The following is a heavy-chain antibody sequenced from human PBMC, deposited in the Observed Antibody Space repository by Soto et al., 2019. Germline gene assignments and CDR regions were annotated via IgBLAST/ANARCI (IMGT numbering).Heavy chain of an antibody. V-gene: IGHV4-39*01. J-gene: IGHJ4*02. D-gene: IGHD3-10*01. CDR3: AKSNSGSYSFDY. Sequence: QLQLQESGPGLVKPSETLSLTCAVSGGSISSSSYYWAWIRQPPGKGLEWIANIYYTGSTYYNPSLGGRVTISIDTSKDQISQKLGSVTAADTAVYYCAKSNSGSYSFDYWGQGTLVTVSS. CDR2: IYYTGST. CDR1: GGSISSSSYY.